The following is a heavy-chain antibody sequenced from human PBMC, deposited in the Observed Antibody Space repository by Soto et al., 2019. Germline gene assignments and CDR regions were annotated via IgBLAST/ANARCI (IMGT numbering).Heavy chain of an antibody. Sequence: QVQLQESGPGLVKPSETLSLTCTVSGGSISSYYWSWIRQPPGKGLEWIGYIYYSGSTNYNPSLKIRVTISVDTSKNQFSLKLSSVTAADTAVYYCARRDGSCFDYWGQGTLVTVSS. V-gene: IGHV4-59*08. CDR2: IYYSGST. CDR3: ARRDGSCFDY. J-gene: IGHJ4*02. CDR1: GGSISSYY.